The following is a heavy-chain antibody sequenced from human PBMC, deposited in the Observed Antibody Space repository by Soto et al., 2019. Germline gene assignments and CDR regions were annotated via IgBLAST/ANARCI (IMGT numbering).Heavy chain of an antibody. D-gene: IGHD3-16*01. CDR2: IYHSGST. CDR1: GGSISSSNW. Sequence: SETLSLTCAVSGGSISSSNWWSWVRQPPGKGLEWIGEIYHSGSTNYNPSLKSRVTISVDKSKNQFSLKLSSVTAADTAVYYCATSTVAYGGFDYWGQGTLVTVS. J-gene: IGHJ4*02. CDR3: ATSTVAYGGFDY. V-gene: IGHV4-4*02.